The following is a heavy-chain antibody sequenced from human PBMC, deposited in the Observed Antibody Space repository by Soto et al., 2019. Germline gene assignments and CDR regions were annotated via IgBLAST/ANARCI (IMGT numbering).Heavy chain of an antibody. CDR2: INHSGST. Sequence: SETLSLTCAVYGGSFSGYYWTWIRQPPGTGLEWIGEINHSGSTNYNPSLKSRVTISVDTSKNQFSLKLTSVTAADTAVYYCANDKIRGLFAYWGRGSLVPVSS. CDR1: GGSFSGYY. J-gene: IGHJ4*02. V-gene: IGHV4-34*01. CDR3: ANDKIRGLFAY. D-gene: IGHD1-1*01.